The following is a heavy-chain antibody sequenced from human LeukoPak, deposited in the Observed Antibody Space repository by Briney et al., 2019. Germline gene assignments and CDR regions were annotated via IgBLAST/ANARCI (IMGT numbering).Heavy chain of an antibody. D-gene: IGHD2-2*01. J-gene: IGHJ6*02. CDR1: GYTFTSYG. V-gene: IGHV1-18*01. Sequence: ASVKVSCKASGYTFTSYGISWVRQAPGQGLEWMGWISAYNGNTNYAQKLQGRVTMTTDTSTSTAYMELRSLRAEDTAVYYCARAIVVVAGAINYYGMDVWGQGTTVTVSS. CDR3: ARAIVVVAGAINYYGMDV. CDR2: ISAYNGNT.